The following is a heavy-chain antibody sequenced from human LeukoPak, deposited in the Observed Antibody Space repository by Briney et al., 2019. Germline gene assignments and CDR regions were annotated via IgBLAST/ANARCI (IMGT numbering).Heavy chain of an antibody. V-gene: IGHV1-2*02. CDR1: GYTFTGYY. CDR2: IDPNSGGT. D-gene: IGHD3-16*01. CDR3: ARDRLSAAFAGG. Sequence: ASVKVSCKASGYTFTGYYMQWVRQAPGQGLEWMGWIDPNSGGTNYAQKFQGRVTMTSDTSISIVYMELSRLTSDDTAGYYCARDRLSAAFAGGWGQGTLVTVSS. J-gene: IGHJ4*02.